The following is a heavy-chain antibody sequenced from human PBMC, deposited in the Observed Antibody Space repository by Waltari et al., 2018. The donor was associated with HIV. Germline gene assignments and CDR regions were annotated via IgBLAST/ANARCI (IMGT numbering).Heavy chain of an antibody. V-gene: IGHV4-39*01. CDR3: ASRGGTVTTRRFDP. D-gene: IGHD4-17*01. CDR1: GGSISSSPYY. CDR2: IYYSGST. J-gene: IGHJ5*02. Sequence: QLQLQESGPGLVKPSETPSLTCTVSGGSISSSPYYWGWIRQPPGKGLEWIGSIYYSGSTYSNPSLKSRVTISVDTSKNQFSLKLSSVTAADTAVYYCASRGGTVTTRRFDPWGQGTLVTVSS.